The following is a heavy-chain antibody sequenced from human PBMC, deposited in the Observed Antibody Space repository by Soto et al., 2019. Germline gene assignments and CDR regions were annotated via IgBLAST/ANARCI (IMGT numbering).Heavy chain of an antibody. CDR1: GDSFSSYY. J-gene: IGHJ4*02. V-gene: IGHV4-4*07. CDR3: ARADYSSSFPFDY. D-gene: IGHD6-13*01. Sequence: PSETLSLTCAVSGDSFSSYYWSWIRQPAGKGLEWIGRIYTSGSTNYNPSLKSRVTMSLDTSKNQFSLKLTSVTAADTAVYYCARADYSSSFPFDYWGQGTLVTVS. CDR2: IYTSGST.